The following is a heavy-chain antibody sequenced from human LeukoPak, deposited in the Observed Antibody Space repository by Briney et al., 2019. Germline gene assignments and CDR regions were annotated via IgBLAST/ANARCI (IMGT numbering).Heavy chain of an antibody. CDR3: ARDTPERTYYDILTGYYTLNDAFDI. Sequence: GGSLRLSCAASGFTFSSYAMSWVRQAPGKGLEWVSYISSSGSTIYYADSVKGRFTISRDNAKNSLYLQMNSLRAEDTAVYYCARDTPERTYYDILTGYYTLNDAFDIWGQGTMVTVSS. CDR2: ISSSGSTI. D-gene: IGHD3-9*01. CDR1: GFTFSSYA. V-gene: IGHV3-48*03. J-gene: IGHJ3*02.